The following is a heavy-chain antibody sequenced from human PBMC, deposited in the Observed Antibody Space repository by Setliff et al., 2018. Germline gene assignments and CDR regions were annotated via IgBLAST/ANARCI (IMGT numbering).Heavy chain of an antibody. J-gene: IGHJ6*03. CDR1: GGSIGPHY. D-gene: IGHD3-10*01. Sequence: SETLSLTCTVSGGSIGPHYWSWIRQAPGKGLEWIGHIFYSDTSKYNPSLESRAAISVDSSTNQFSLKLRSVTAADTAVYYCARDRATVIRGVTSFFYYYMDVWGGGTTVTVSS. CDR2: IFYSDTS. CDR3: ARDRATVIRGVTSFFYYYMDV. V-gene: IGHV4-59*11.